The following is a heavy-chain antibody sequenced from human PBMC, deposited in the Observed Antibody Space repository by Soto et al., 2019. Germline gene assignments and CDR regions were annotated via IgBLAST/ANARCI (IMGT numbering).Heavy chain of an antibody. CDR2: INPCSGST. J-gene: IGHJ6*02. V-gene: IGHV1-18*01. CDR3: ARDPASEYSSSYPICYYYYYGMDV. CDR1: GYTLTSYG. Sequence: ASVKVSCKASGYTLTSYGISWVRQAPGQGLEWMGWINPCSGSTSYAQKLQGRVTMTRDTSTSTVYMELSSLRSEDTAVYYCARDPASEYSSSYPICYYYYYGMDVWGQGTTVTVSS. D-gene: IGHD6-6*01.